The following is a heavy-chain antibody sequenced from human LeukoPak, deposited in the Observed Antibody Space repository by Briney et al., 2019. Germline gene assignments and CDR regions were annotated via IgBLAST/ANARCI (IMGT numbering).Heavy chain of an antibody. V-gene: IGHV3-23*01. Sequence: PGGSLKLSCAASGFTFSSYAMSWVRQAPGTGLEWVSVIVGSGGNAYYADSMKGRFTISRDNSKNTLHLQMSTLRAEDTALYYCVKDVGGSYAFDYWGQGILVTVAS. CDR1: GFTFSSYA. J-gene: IGHJ4*02. D-gene: IGHD1-26*01. CDR2: IVGSGGNA. CDR3: VKDVGGSYAFDY.